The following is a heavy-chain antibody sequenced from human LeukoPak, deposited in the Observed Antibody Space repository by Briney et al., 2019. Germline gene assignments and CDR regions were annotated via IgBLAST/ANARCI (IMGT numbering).Heavy chain of an antibody. CDR2: ISSNGGST. CDR1: GFTFSSYA. D-gene: IGHD2-15*01. CDR3: ARLGYCSGGSCYGDGYYYGMDV. Sequence: GSLRLSCAASGFTFSSYAMHWVRQAPGKGLEYVSAISSNGGSTYYANSVKGRFTISRDNSKNTLYLQMGSLRAEDMAVYYCARLGYCSGGSCYGDGYYYGMDVWGQGTTVTVSS. J-gene: IGHJ6*02. V-gene: IGHV3-64*01.